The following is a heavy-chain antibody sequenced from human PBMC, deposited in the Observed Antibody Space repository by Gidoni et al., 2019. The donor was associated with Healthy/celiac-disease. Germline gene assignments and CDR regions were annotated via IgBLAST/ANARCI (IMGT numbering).Heavy chain of an antibody. J-gene: IGHJ5*02. V-gene: IGHV3-21*01. CDR1: GFTFSSYS. D-gene: IGHD3-3*01. Sequence: EVQLVESGGGLVKPGGSLRLSCAASGFTFSSYSMNWVRQAPGKGLEWVSSISSSSSYIYYADSVKGRFTISRDNAKNSLYLQMNSLRAEDTAVYYCARVIFLEWSYGIDPWGQGTLVTVSS. CDR3: ARVIFLEWSYGIDP. CDR2: ISSSSSYI.